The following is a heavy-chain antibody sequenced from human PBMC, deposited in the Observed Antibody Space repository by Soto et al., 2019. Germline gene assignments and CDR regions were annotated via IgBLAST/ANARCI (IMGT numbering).Heavy chain of an antibody. V-gene: IGHV4-34*01. D-gene: IGHD1-7*01. Sequence: PSETLSLTCAVYGGSFSGYYWSWIRQPPGKGLEWIGEINHSGSTNYNPSLKSRVTMSVDTSKNQFSLRLSSVTAADTAVYYCASQRTGTTTFDYWGQGTLVTVSS. J-gene: IGHJ4*02. CDR3: ASQRTGTTTFDY. CDR2: INHSGST. CDR1: GGSFSGYY.